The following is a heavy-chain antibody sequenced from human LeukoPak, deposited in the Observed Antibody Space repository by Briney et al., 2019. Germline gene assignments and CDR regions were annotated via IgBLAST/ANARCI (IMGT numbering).Heavy chain of an antibody. CDR1: GFSVSNSY. CDR3: ARGVRRVDY. J-gene: IGHJ4*02. V-gene: IGHV3-53*01. D-gene: IGHD2-2*01. Sequence: AGGSLRLSCAAAGFSVSNSYMSWVRQAPGKGLEYVSVIYSGGNTYYADSVKGRFTISRDNSKNTLYLQMNSLRGEDTAVYYCARGVRRVDYWGQGTLVTVSS. CDR2: IYSGGNT.